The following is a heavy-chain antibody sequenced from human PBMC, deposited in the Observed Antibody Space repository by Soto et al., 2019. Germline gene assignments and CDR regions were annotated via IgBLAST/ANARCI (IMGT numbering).Heavy chain of an antibody. D-gene: IGHD5-12*01. CDR1: GFTFSSYG. CDR3: ASASGGYALGGMDV. J-gene: IGHJ6*02. CDR2: ISYDGSNK. V-gene: IGHV3-30*03. Sequence: PGGSLRLSCAASGFTFSSYGMHWVRQAPGKGLEWVAVISYDGSNKYYADSVEGRFTISRDNSKNTLYLQMNSLRAEDTAVYYCASASGGYALGGMDVWGQGTTVTVSS.